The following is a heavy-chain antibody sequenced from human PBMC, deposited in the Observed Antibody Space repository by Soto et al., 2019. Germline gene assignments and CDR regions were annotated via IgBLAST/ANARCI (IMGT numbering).Heavy chain of an antibody. CDR3: ARDSGRYYGMDV. CDR1: GFTFSSYA. Sequence: GGSLRLSCAASGFTFSSYAMSWVRQAPGKGLEWVSAISGGGGNTYYADSVKGRFTISRDNAKNSLYLQMNSLRDEDTAVYYCARDSGRYYGMDVWGQGTTVTVSS. CDR2: ISGGGGNT. V-gene: IGHV3-23*01. D-gene: IGHD3-10*01. J-gene: IGHJ6*02.